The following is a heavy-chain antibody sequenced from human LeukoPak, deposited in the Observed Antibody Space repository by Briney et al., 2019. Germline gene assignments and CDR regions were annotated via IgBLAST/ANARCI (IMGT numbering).Heavy chain of an antibody. V-gene: IGHV3-21*01. CDR2: ISSSSSYK. J-gene: IGHJ4*02. CDR3: ARDRDIVVVPPAYIDY. Sequence: KPGGSLRLSCAASGFTFSSYSMNWVRQAPGKGLEWVSSISSSSSYKYYADSVKGRFTISGDNAKNSLYLQMNSLRAEDTAVYYCARDRDIVVVPPAYIDYWGQGTLVTVSS. CDR1: GFTFSSYS. D-gene: IGHD2-2*01.